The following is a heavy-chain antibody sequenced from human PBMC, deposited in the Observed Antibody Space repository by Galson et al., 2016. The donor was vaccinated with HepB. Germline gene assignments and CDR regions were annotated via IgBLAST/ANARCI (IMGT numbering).Heavy chain of an antibody. Sequence: TLSLTCSVSGGSISSGGYYWSWIRQHPGKGLEWIGYIFYSGSSYYNPSLKSRVTISVATSKNQFSLKLSSVTAADTAVYHCTRGLVRGVISFWGQGFLVSVSA. CDR2: IFYSGSS. J-gene: IGHJ4*02. CDR3: TRGLVRGVISF. D-gene: IGHD3-10*01. CDR1: GGSISSGGYY. V-gene: IGHV4-31*03.